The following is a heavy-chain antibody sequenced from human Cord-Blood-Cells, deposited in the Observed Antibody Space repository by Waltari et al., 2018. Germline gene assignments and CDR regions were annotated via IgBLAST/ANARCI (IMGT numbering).Heavy chain of an antibody. J-gene: IGHJ4*02. CDR3: ASRLIYGDYVGPDY. V-gene: IGHV4-39*01. CDR1: GGSISSSSYY. D-gene: IGHD4-17*01. Sequence: QLQLQESGPGLVKPSETLSLTCTVPGGSISSSSYYWCWIRQPPGKGLEWIGSIYYSGSTYYNPSLKSRVTISVDTSKNQFSLKLSSVTAADTAVYYCASRLIYGDYVGPDYWGQGTLVTVSS. CDR2: IYYSGST.